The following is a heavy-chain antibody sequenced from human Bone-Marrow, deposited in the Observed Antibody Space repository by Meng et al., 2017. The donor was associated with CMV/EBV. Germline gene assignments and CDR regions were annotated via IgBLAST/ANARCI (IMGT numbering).Heavy chain of an antibody. J-gene: IGHJ4*02. D-gene: IGHD3-22*01. Sequence: GESLKISCAASGFTFSDYYMSWIRQAPGKGLEWVSYISSSGSTIYYADSVKGRFTISRDNAKNSLYLQMNSLRAEDTAVYYCTRHGGYDSSGYYVHWGQGTLVTVSS. V-gene: IGHV3-11*01. CDR2: ISSSGSTI. CDR1: GFTFSDYY. CDR3: TRHGGYDSSGYYVH.